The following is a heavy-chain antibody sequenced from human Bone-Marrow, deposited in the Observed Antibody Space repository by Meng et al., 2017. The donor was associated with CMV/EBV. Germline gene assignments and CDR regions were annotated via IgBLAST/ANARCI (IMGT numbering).Heavy chain of an antibody. CDR3: ARTDSTPGNGLDY. V-gene: IGHV1-2*02. D-gene: IGHD1-1*01. CDR1: GYTFTGYY. CDR2: INPNSGGT. Sequence: ASVKVSCKASGYTFTGYYMHWVRQAPGQGLEWMGWINPNSGGTNYAQKFQGRVTKTRDTSISTAYMELSSLRSEDTAVYYCARTDSTPGNGLDYWGQGTLVTVSS. J-gene: IGHJ4*02.